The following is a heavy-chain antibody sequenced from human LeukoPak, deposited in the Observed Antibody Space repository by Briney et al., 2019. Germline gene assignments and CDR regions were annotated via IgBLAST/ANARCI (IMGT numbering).Heavy chain of an antibody. CDR2: LYHSGRT. V-gene: IGHV4-39*07. D-gene: IGHD2-2*02. J-gene: IGHJ5*02. CDR1: APSISSSSYD. Sequence: SETLSLTCTVAAPSISSSSYDCGWLRQPPGKGLEWIGNLYHSGRTSFTPSPRSQATIPGDTSKTQSSLSLSSVTAADTAVYYCARECSSTTCYTRSFDRWGPGTLVTAS. CDR3: ARECSSTTCYTRSFDR.